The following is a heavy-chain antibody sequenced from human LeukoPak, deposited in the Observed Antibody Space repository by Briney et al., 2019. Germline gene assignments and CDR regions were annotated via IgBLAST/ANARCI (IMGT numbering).Heavy chain of an antibody. V-gene: IGHV3-64*01. CDR2: ISSNGGST. J-gene: IGHJ4*02. Sequence: GGSLRLSCAASGFTFSSYAMHWVRQAPARGLEYVSAISSNGGSTYYANSVKGRFTISRDNSKNTLYLQMGSLRAEDMAVYYCERGVTIFGVVTALNYWGQGTLVTVSS. D-gene: IGHD3-3*01. CDR3: ERGVTIFGVVTALNY. CDR1: GFTFSSYA.